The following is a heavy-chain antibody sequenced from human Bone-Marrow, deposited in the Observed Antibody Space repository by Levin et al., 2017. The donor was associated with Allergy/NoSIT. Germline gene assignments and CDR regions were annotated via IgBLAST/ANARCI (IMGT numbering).Heavy chain of an antibody. CDR2: IFPSDSDT. V-gene: IGHV5-51*01. CDR3: ARRDSDGSNSFDY. D-gene: IGHD4-23*01. CDR1: GYSFTSYW. J-gene: IGHJ4*02. Sequence: KRGESLKISCQASGYSFTSYWFGWVRQRPGKGLEWMGLIFPSDSDTRVSPSFQGQIIMSVDKSISTAYLQWSSLKASDSATYYCARRDSDGSNSFDYWGQGTLVTVSS.